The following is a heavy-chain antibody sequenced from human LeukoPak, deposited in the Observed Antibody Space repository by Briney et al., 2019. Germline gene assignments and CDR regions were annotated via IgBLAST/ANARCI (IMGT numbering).Heavy chain of an antibody. CDR1: GGSISSYY. CDR3: ARHGGSGSFDY. CDR2: SYNSGTT. V-gene: IGHV4-59*08. D-gene: IGHD3-3*01. J-gene: IGHJ4*02. Sequence: SETLSLTCTVSGGSISSYYWSWIRQPPGKGLEWIGYSYNSGTTTTHPSLKSRVTISVDTSKNQFSLRLRSVTAADTAVYYCARHGGSGSFDYWGQGTLVTLSS.